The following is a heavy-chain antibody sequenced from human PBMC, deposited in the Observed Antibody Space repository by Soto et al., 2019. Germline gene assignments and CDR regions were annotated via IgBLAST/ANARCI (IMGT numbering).Heavy chain of an antibody. CDR2: ISSSSSYI. V-gene: IGHV3-21*01. CDR3: ARGRGAAGTDSVQYYGMDV. D-gene: IGHD6-13*01. Sequence: EVQLVESGGGLVKPGGSLRLSCAASGFTFSSYSMNWVRQAPGKGLEWVSSISSSSSYIYYADSVKGRFTISGDNAKNSLYLQMNSLRAEDTAVYYCARGRGAAGTDSVQYYGMDVWGQGTTVTVSS. J-gene: IGHJ6*02. CDR1: GFTFSSYS.